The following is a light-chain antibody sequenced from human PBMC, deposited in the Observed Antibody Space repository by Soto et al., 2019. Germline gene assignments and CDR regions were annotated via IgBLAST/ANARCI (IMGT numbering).Light chain of an antibody. V-gene: IGLV2-14*03. CDR3: SSYTTSSTVV. CDR2: DVD. J-gene: IGLJ2*01. Sequence: QSALTQPASVSGSPGQSITISCTGTSSDVGGYNYVSWYQHHPGKAPKLIIYDVDNRPSGVSNRFSGSKSGNTASLTISGLQTEDETDYYCSSYTTSSTVVFGGGTKVTVL. CDR1: SSDVGGYNY.